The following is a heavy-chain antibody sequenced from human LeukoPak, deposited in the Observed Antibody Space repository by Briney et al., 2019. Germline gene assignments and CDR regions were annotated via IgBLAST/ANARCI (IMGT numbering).Heavy chain of an antibody. D-gene: IGHD3-10*01. V-gene: IGHV1-18*01. J-gene: IGHJ4*02. CDR3: ARRASRLWFGELFDSYYFDY. CDR2: ISAYNGNT. Sequence: ASVKVSCKASGYTFTSYGISWVRQAPGQGLEWMGWISAYNGNTNYAQKLQGRVTMTTDTSTSTAYMELRSLRSDDTAVYYCARRASRLWFGELFDSYYFDYWGQGTLVTVSS. CDR1: GYTFTSYG.